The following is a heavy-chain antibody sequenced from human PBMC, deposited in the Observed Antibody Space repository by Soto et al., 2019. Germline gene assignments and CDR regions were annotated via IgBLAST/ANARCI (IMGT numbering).Heavy chain of an antibody. J-gene: IGHJ6*02. CDR1: GFTFSSYA. CDR2: ISGSGGST. V-gene: IGHV3-23*01. CDR3: AKDSYYYDSSGGNYYYYGMDV. D-gene: IGHD3-22*01. Sequence: EVPLLESGGGLVQPGGSLRLSCAASGFTFSSYAMSWVRQAPGKGLEYVSAISGSGGSTYYADSVKGRFTISRDNSKNTLCLQMNSLRAEDTAVYYCAKDSYYYDSSGGNYYYYGMDVWGQGTTVTVSS.